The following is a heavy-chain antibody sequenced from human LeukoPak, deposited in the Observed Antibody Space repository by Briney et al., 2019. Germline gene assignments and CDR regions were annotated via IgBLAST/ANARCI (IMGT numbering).Heavy chain of an antibody. J-gene: IGHJ6*03. V-gene: IGHV4-4*07. Sequence: SQTLSLTCTVSGGSISSYYWSWIRQPAGKGLEWIGRIYNTGSTNCNPSLKSRVTMSVDTSKNQFSLKLSSVTAADTAVYYCARDKAASYYYYMDVWGKGTTVTISS. CDR1: GGSISSYY. CDR3: ARDKAASYYYYMDV. CDR2: IYNTGST.